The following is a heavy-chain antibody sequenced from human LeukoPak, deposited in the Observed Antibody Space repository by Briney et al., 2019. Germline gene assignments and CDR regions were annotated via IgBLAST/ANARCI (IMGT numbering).Heavy chain of an antibody. CDR3: ARDGYYDSSGYW. Sequence: ASVKVSCKASGYTFTGYYMHWVRQAPGQGLEWMGRINPNSGGTNYAQKFQGRVTMTRDTSISTAYMELSRLRSDDTAVYYRARDGYYDSSGYWWGQGTLVTVSS. CDR1: GYTFTGYY. D-gene: IGHD3-22*01. CDR2: INPNSGGT. J-gene: IGHJ4*02. V-gene: IGHV1-2*06.